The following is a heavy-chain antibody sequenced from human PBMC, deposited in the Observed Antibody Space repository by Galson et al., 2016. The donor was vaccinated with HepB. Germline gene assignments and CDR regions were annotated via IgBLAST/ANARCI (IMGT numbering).Heavy chain of an antibody. V-gene: IGHV4-39*01. CDR3: ATHNVTPGHCSDGRCSPPRDYCDS. Sequence: ETLSPTCTVSGGSISTSRYYWAWIRQTPGKGLEWFASVHYSGSTYYKPSLKSRVTISVDTSNSHFSLHLYSLTATDTAVYYCATHNVTPGHCSDGRCSPPRDYCDSWVQGTLVTVAS. D-gene: IGHD2-8*01. CDR2: VHYSGST. CDR1: GGSISTSRYY. J-gene: IGHJ5*01.